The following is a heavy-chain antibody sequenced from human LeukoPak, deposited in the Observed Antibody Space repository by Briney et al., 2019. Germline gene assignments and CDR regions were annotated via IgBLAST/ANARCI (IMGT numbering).Heavy chain of an antibody. D-gene: IGHD2-8*01. V-gene: IGHV4-39*07. CDR1: GGSISSSSYY. CDR2: IYYSGST. J-gene: IGHJ6*04. CDR3: ARGGLGGTSIVLMVYAQALDV. Sequence: PSETLSLTCTVSGGSISSSSYYWGWIRQPPGKGLEWIGSIYYSGSTYYNPSLKSRVTISVDTSKNQFSLKLSSVPAADTAVYYCARGGLGGTSIVLMVYAQALDVWGKGTTVTVSS.